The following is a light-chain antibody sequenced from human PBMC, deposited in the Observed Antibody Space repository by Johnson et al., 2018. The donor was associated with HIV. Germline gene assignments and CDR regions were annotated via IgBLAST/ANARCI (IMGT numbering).Light chain of an antibody. CDR3: GTWDSSLSAFYV. CDR1: SSNIGNNY. CDR2: DNS. J-gene: IGLJ1*01. Sequence: QSVLTQPPSMSAAPGEKVTISCSGSSSNIGNNYVSWYQQVPGTAPKLLIYDNSKRPSGIPDRFSGSKSGTSATLGITGLQTGDEADYYCGTWDSSLSAFYVFGTGTKVTVL. V-gene: IGLV1-51*01.